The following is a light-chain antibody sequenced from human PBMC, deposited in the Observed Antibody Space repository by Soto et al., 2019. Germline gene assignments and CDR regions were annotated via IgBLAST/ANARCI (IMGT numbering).Light chain of an antibody. Sequence: QSALTQPASVSGSPGQSSTISCTGTSSDIGAYNFVSWYQQHPGKAPKLMLYDVKIRPSGVSNRFSGSKSGNTASLTISGLQAEDEADYYCTSWTTSTTMIFGGRTKLTVL. V-gene: IGLV2-14*03. CDR1: SSDIGAYNF. CDR3: TSWTTSTTMI. J-gene: IGLJ2*01. CDR2: DVK.